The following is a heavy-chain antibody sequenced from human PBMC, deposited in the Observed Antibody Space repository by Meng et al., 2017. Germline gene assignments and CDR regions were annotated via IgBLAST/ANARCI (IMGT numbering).Heavy chain of an antibody. V-gene: IGHV4-4*02. CDR1: GGSISRSNW. J-gene: IGHJ4*02. CDR3: ARDGRSWD. Sequence: QLHESRPAMLNPSGTLSPTCAVSGGSISRSNWRSWVRQHPGKGLEWIGDIYHSGTTKYNPSLTSRVTISVDKSKNQFSLKLSSVTAADTAVYYCARDGRSWDWGQGTLVTVSS. CDR2: IYHSGTT. D-gene: IGHD7-27*01.